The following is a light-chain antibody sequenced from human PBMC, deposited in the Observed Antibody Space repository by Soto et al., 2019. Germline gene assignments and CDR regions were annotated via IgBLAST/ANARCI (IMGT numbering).Light chain of an antibody. CDR2: EVR. CDR1: NTDVGGYNY. V-gene: IGLV2-14*01. CDR3: TSYTPTGALV. Sequence: QSALTQPASVSGSLGQSITVSCTGTNTDVGGYNYVSWYQHRPGKAPRLMIYEVRNRLSGVSNRFSGSKSGNTASLTISGLQSEGEADYYCTSYTPTGALVFGSGTKLTVL. J-gene: IGLJ6*01.